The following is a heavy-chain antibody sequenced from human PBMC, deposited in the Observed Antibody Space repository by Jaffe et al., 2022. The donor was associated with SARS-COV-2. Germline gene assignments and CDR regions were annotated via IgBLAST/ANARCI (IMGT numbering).Heavy chain of an antibody. Sequence: QVQLQQWGAGLLKPSETLSLTCAVYGGSFSGYYWSWIRQPPGKGLEWIGEINHSGSTNYNPSLKSRVTISVDTSKNQFSLKLSSVTAADTAVYYCARGKTYYYGSGTKSGAFDIWGQGTMVTVSS. D-gene: IGHD3-10*01. J-gene: IGHJ3*02. CDR1: GGSFSGYY. CDR3: ARGKTYYYGSGTKSGAFDI. V-gene: IGHV4-34*01. CDR2: INHSGST.